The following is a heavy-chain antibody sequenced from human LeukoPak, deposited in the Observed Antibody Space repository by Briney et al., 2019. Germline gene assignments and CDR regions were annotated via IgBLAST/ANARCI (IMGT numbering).Heavy chain of an antibody. CDR2: IKQDGSEK. Sequence: PGGSLRLSCEASGFTFSSYWMSWVRQAPGKGLEWVANIKQDGSEKYYVDSVKGRFTISRDNAKNSLYLQMNSLRAEDTAVYYCAIGTGPYCSGGSCDTVPFDYWGQGTLVTVSS. V-gene: IGHV3-7*01. CDR1: GFTFSSYW. CDR3: AIGTGPYCSGGSCDTVPFDY. J-gene: IGHJ4*02. D-gene: IGHD2-15*01.